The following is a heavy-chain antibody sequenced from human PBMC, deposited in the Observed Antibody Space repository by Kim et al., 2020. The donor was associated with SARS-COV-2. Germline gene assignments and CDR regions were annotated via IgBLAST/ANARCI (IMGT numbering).Heavy chain of an antibody. J-gene: IGHJ3*02. Sequence: SETLSLTCTVSGGSISSSSYYWGWIRQPPGKGLEWIGSIYYSGSTYYNPSLKSRVTISVDTPKNQFSLKLSSVTAADTAVYYCARNDDYDFWSGYYISGVEGAFDIWGQGTMVTVSS. CDR2: IYYSGST. D-gene: IGHD3-3*01. CDR3: ARNDDYDFWSGYYISGVEGAFDI. CDR1: GGSISSSSYY. V-gene: IGHV4-39*07.